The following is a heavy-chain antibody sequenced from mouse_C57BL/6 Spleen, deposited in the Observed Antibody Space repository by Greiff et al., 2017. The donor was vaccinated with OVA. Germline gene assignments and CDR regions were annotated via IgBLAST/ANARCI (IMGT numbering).Heavy chain of an antibody. CDR2: INPGSGGT. D-gene: IGHD2-1*01. J-gene: IGHJ2*01. V-gene: IGHV1-54*01. CDR3: ARSEDGNYVLFDY. CDR1: GYAFTNYL. Sequence: QVQLQQSGAELVRPGTSVKVSCKASGYAFTNYLIEWVKQRPGQGLEWIGVINPGSGGTNYNEKFKGKATLTADKSSSTAYMQLSSLTSEDSAVYFCARSEDGNYVLFDYWGQGTTLTVSS.